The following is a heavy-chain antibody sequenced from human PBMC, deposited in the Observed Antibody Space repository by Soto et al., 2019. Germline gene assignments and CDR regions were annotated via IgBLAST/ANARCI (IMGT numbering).Heavy chain of an antibody. Sequence: SVKVSCKASGGTFSSYTISWVRQAPGQGLEWMGRIIPILGIANYAQKFQGRVTITADKSTSTAYMELSSLRSEDTAVYYCARDQSNGSGFDPWGQGTLVTVSS. CDR2: IIPILGIA. CDR3: ARDQSNGSGFDP. CDR1: GGTFSSYT. D-gene: IGHD2-8*01. J-gene: IGHJ5*02. V-gene: IGHV1-69*04.